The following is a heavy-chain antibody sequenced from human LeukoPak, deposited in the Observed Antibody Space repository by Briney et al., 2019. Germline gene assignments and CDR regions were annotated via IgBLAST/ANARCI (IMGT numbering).Heavy chain of an antibody. D-gene: IGHD3-22*01. CDR2: IYCSGST. Sequence: SGPGLVKPSETLSLTCTVSGVSISGYYWSWIRQPPGKGLEWIGNIYCSGSTKYNPSLKSRVTISVDTSKNHFSLKLSSVTAADTAVYYCARHGNYYDSSGYNYYFDYWGQGTLGTVSS. CDR1: GVSISGYY. J-gene: IGHJ4*02. CDR3: ARHGNYYDSSGYNYYFDY. V-gene: IGHV4-59*08.